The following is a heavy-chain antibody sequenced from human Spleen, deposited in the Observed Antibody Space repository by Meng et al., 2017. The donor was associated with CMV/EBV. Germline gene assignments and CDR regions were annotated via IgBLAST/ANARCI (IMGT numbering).Heavy chain of an antibody. D-gene: IGHD1-14*01. CDR3: ARDSKKPYYYYGMDV. V-gene: IGHV1-18*01. CDR1: GYTFTSYG. J-gene: IGHJ6*02. CDR2: ISAYNGNT. Sequence: ASVKVSCKASGYTFTSYGISWVRQAPGQGLEWMGWISAYNGNTNYAQKLQGRVTMTTDTATSTAYMELRRLRSDDTAVYYCARDSKKPYYYYGMDVWGQGTTVTVSS.